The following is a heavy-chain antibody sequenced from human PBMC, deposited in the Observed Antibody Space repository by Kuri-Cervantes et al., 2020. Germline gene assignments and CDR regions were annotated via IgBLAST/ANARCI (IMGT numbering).Heavy chain of an antibody. J-gene: IGHJ4*02. CDR3: VGAPNEYYFDS. CDR1: GGSSSGYY. V-gene: IGHV4-59*01. D-gene: IGHD2-8*01. Sequence: GSLRLSCAVYGGSSSGYYWSWIRQPPEKGLEWIGCISYSGSTNYSPSLKSRVTISVDTSKNQFSLKLNSVTAADTAVYSCVGAPNEYYFDSWGQGTLVTVSS. CDR2: ISYSGST.